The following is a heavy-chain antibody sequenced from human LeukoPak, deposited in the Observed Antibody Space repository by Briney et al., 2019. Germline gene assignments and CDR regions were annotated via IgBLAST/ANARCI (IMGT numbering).Heavy chain of an antibody. J-gene: IGHJ6*03. CDR2: IFHSGST. D-gene: IGHD3-10*01. CDR3: AGSSNYYYYYMDA. V-gene: IGHV4-4*02. Sequence: PSGTLSLTCAVSGAFIDSNNWWSWVRQTPGKGLEWIAEIFHSGSTNYNPSLKSRVTISLDESKNQFYLKLNSVTAADTAVYFCAGSSNYYYYYMDAWGKGTTVTVAS. CDR1: GAFIDSNNW.